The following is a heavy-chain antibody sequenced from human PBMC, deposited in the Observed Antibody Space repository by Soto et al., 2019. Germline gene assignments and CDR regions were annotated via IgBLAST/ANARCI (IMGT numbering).Heavy chain of an antibody. CDR1: GFTFSRVS. J-gene: IGHJ6*02. CDR3: ARVAY. Sequence: GGSLRLSCEASGFTFSRVSMHWVRQVSGKGLEWVPSIRSASSETWYSYSVKGRFIISRDTAQYSLFLQMNTLRPEDSAIYYCARVAYGGQGTTVTVSS. CDR2: IRSASSET. D-gene: IGHD4-17*01. V-gene: IGHV3-21*01.